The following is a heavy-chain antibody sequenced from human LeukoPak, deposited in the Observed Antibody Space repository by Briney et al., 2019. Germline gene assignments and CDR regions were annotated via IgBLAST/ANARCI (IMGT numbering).Heavy chain of an antibody. V-gene: IGHV1-69*06. Sequence: SVKVSCKASGGTFSSYAISWVRQAPGQGLEWMGGIIPIFGTANYAQKFQGRVTITADKSTSTAYMELSSLRSEDTAVHYCARSALWFGELLSPYFDYWGQGTQVTVSS. CDR1: GGTFSSYA. J-gene: IGHJ4*02. CDR3: ARSALWFGELLSPYFDY. D-gene: IGHD3-10*01. CDR2: IIPIFGTA.